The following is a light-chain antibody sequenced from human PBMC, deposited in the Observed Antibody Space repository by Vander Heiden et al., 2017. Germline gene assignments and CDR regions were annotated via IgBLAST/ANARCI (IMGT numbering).Light chain of an antibody. CDR1: SSDVGGYNY. CDR2: DVS. CDR3: SSYTSSSTLEV. J-gene: IGLJ1*01. Sequence: QSALTQPASVSGSPGQSITISCTGTSSDVGGYNYVSWYQQHPGKAPKLMIYDVSNRPSGVSNRFSGSKSGNTASLTISGLQAEDEGDYYCSSYTSSSTLEVFGTGTKVTGL. V-gene: IGLV2-14*03.